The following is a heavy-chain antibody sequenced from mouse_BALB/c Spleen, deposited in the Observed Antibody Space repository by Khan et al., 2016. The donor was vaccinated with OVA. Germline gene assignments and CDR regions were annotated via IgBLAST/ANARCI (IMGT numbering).Heavy chain of an antibody. D-gene: IGHD3-2*02. CDR1: GYNIKDTY. Sequence: EVQLQESGAELVKPGASVKLSCTASGYNIKDTYMHWVKQRPEQGLEWIGRIDPANGNTEYDPKFQGKATITADTLSNTAYLQLSSLTSEDTAVYYCFGRPAGYWGQGTTLTVSS. CDR3: FGRPAGY. CDR2: IDPANGNT. V-gene: IGHV14-3*02. J-gene: IGHJ2*01.